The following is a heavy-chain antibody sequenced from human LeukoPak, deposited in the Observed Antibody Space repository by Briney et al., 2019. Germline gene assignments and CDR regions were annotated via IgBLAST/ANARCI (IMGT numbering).Heavy chain of an antibody. CDR3: AACRDGGDNLYFVL. V-gene: IGHV4-61*05. Sequence: SSETLSLTCTVSGGSISSSSYYWGWIPPPPGKGLDWIGYMYYSDSTNYNPSLQSRVTVTPDTTNNQSSQKVSSVPADATVVYYCAACRDGGDNLYFVLWGGGALVTVSS. CDR2: MYYSDST. J-gene: IGHJ2*01. D-gene: IGHD2-21*01. CDR1: GGSISSSSYY.